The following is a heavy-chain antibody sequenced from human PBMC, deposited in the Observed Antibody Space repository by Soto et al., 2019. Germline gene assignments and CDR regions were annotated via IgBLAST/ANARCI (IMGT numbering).Heavy chain of an antibody. V-gene: IGHV4-61*01. Sequence: SETLSLTCTVSGGSVSSGSYYWSWIRQPPGKGLEWIGYIYYSGSTNYNPSLKSRVTISVDTSKNQFSLKLSSVTAADTAVYYCARGHRDGYNFYFDYWGQGTLVTVSS. CDR1: GGSVSSGSYY. J-gene: IGHJ4*02. CDR3: ARGHRDGYNFYFDY. D-gene: IGHD5-12*01. CDR2: IYYSGST.